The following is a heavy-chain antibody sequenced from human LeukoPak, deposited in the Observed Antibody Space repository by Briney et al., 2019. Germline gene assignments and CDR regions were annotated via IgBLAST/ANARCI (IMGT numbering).Heavy chain of an antibody. V-gene: IGHV3-11*01. CDR2: ISSSGSTI. J-gene: IGHJ6*03. D-gene: IGHD4-17*01. CDR1: GFTFSDYY. Sequence: GGSLRLSCAASGFTFSDYYMSWIGQAPGKGLEWVSYISSSGSTIYYADSVKGRFTISKDNAKNSLYLQMNSLRAEDTAVYYCARVAYGDHGRYYYYYMDVWGKGTAVTVSS. CDR3: ARVAYGDHGRYYYYYMDV.